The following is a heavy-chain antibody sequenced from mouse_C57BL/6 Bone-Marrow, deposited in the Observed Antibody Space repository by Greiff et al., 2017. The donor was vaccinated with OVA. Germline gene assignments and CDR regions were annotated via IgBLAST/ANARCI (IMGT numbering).Heavy chain of an antibody. V-gene: IGHV1-52*01. CDR2: IDPSDSET. CDR3: AREGWLLSWYFDV. J-gene: IGHJ1*03. CDR1: GYTFTSYW. Sequence: QVQLKQPGAELVRPGSSVKLSCKASGYTFTSYWMHWVKQRPIQGLEWIGNIDPSDSETHYNQKFKDKATLTVDISSSTAYMQLSSLTSEDSAVYYCAREGWLLSWYFDVWGTGTTVTVSS. D-gene: IGHD2-3*01.